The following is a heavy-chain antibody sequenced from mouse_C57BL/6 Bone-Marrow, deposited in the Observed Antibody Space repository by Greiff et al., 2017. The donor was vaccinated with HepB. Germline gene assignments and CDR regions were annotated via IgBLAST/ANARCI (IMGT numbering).Heavy chain of an antibody. J-gene: IGHJ2*01. CDR1: GYSITSGYY. CDR2: ISYDGSN. D-gene: IGHD3-2*01. V-gene: IGHV3-6*01. Sequence: VQLKESGPGLVKPSQSLSLTCSVTGYSITSGYYWNWIRQFPGNKLEWMGYISYDGSNNYNPSLKNRISITRDTSKNQFFLKLNSVTTEDTATYYCARGGPRQHFDYWGQGTTLTVSS. CDR3: ARGGPRQHFDY.